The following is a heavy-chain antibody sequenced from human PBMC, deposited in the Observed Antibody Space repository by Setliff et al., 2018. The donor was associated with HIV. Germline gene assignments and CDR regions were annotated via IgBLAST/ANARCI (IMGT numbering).Heavy chain of an antibody. J-gene: IGHJ5*02. D-gene: IGHD2-15*01. Sequence: SVKVSCKASGDIINRYAISWVRQAPGQGLEWMGGIIPLFGVANYAQMFQGRVTFTADESTRTAYMELSSLRSEDTAVYYCARDRFCSRGSCYEPNWFDPWGQGTLVTVSS. CDR3: ARDRFCSRGSCYEPNWFDP. CDR2: IIPLFGVA. V-gene: IGHV1-69*13. CDR1: GDIINRYA.